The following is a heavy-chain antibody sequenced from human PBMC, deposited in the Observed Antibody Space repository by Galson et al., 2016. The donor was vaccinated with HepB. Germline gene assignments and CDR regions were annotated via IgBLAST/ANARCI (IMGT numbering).Heavy chain of an antibody. CDR3: AKERRRAAGYYYFDMDV. CDR1: GFTFDDYA. V-gene: IGHV3-43*02. D-gene: IGHD6-13*01. J-gene: IGHJ6*02. CDR2: ISDGART. Sequence: SLRLSCAASGFTFDDYAMHWVRQAPGKGLEWVSLISDGARTYNVDSVKGRFTISRDNSKNYLYLQLKSLRTEDTALYFCAKERRRAAGYYYFDMDVWGQGTTVTVSS.